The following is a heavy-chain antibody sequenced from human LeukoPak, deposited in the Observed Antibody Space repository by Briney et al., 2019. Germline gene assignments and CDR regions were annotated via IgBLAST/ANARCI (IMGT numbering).Heavy chain of an antibody. Sequence: ASVKVSCKVSGYTSTGYYIHWVRQAPGQGLEWMGWINANSGGTKYAQKFQGRVTMTRDTSISTAYMELSRLGSDDTAVYYCARENSDWAFDYWGQETLVSVSS. CDR3: ARENSDWAFDY. J-gene: IGHJ4*02. D-gene: IGHD6-19*01. V-gene: IGHV1-2*02. CDR2: INANSGGT. CDR1: GYTSTGYY.